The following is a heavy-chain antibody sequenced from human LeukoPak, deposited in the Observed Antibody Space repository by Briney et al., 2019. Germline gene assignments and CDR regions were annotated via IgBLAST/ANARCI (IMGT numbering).Heavy chain of an antibody. Sequence: VASVKVSCKASGYTFTSYYIHWVRQAPGQGLEWMGIINPSGGSTSYAQKFQGRVTMTRDMSTSTVYMELSSLRSEDTAVYYCARDRGREVTGVDYWGQGTLVTVSS. CDR3: ARDRGREVTGVDY. CDR2: INPSGGST. J-gene: IGHJ4*02. D-gene: IGHD1-20*01. V-gene: IGHV1-46*01. CDR1: GYTFTSYY.